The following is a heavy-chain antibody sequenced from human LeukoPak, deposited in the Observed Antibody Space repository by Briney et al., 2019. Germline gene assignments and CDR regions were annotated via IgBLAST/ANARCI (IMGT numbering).Heavy chain of an antibody. CDR2: ISGSGGST. J-gene: IGHJ4*02. Sequence: GGSLRLSRAASGFTFSSYAMSWVRQAPGKGLEWVSAISGSGGSTYYADSVKGRSTISRDNSKNTLYLQMNSLRAEDTAVCYCAKAGVAVAGTVPGTFDYWGQGTLVTVSS. CDR1: GFTFSSYA. D-gene: IGHD6-19*01. V-gene: IGHV3-23*01. CDR3: AKAGVAVAGTVPGTFDY.